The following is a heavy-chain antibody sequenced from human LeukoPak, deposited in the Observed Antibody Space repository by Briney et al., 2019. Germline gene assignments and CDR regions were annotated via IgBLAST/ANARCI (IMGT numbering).Heavy chain of an antibody. CDR3: ARDRGIVGATTWFDP. V-gene: IGHV4-39*07. J-gene: IGHJ5*02. D-gene: IGHD1-26*01. CDR1: GGSISSSSYY. Sequence: SETLSLTCTVSGGSISSSSYYWGWIRQPPGKGLEWIGSIYYSGSTYYNPSLKSRVTISVDTSKNQFSLKLSSVTAADTAVYYCARDRGIVGATTWFDPWGQGTLVTVSS. CDR2: IYYSGST.